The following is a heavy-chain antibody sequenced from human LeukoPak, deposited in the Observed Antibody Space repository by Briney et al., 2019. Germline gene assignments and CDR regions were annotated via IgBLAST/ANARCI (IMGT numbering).Heavy chain of an antibody. Sequence: ETLSLPFSVAAVPIGNFVCGWIRQPPGKGLEWVGYIHNRGSTKYNPSLKSRVTISVVTAKNQFSLKVSSVTAADTAVYYCARGSGNSVRTSWIDPWGQGTLVTASS. D-gene: IGHD3-10*01. CDR3: ARGSGNSVRTSWIDP. CDR2: IHNRGST. CDR1: AVPIGNFV. V-gene: IGHV4-59*01. J-gene: IGHJ5*02.